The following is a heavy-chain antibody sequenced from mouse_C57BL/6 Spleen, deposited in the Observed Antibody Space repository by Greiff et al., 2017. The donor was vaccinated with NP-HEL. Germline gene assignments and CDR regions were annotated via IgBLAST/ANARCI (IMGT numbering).Heavy chain of an antibody. D-gene: IGHD1-1*01. Sequence: QVQLQQPGTELVKPGASVKLSCKASGYTFTSYWMHWVKQRPGQGLEWIGNINPSNGGTNYNEKFKSKATLTVDKSSSTAYMQLSSLTSEDSAVYYCARSGYYGSSQGAYWYFDVWGTGTTVTVSS. CDR1: GYTFTSYW. V-gene: IGHV1-53*01. CDR2: INPSNGGT. J-gene: IGHJ1*03. CDR3: ARSGYYGSSQGAYWYFDV.